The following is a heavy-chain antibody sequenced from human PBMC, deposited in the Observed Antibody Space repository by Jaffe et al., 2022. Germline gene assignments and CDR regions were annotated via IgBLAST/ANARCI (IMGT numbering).Heavy chain of an antibody. CDR3: AKTYYDFWSGPSDYYYMDV. D-gene: IGHD3-3*01. CDR2: ISGSGGST. V-gene: IGHV3-23*01. CDR1: GFTFSSYA. Sequence: EVQLLESGGGLVQPGGSLRLSCAASGFTFSSYAMSWVRQAPGKGLEWVSAISGSGGSTYYADSVKGRFTISRDNSKNTLYLQMNSLRAEDTAVYYCAKTYYDFWSGPSDYYYMDVWGKGTTVTVSS. J-gene: IGHJ6*03.